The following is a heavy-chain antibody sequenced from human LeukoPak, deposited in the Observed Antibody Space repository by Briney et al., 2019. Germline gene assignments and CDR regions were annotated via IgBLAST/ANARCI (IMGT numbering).Heavy chain of an antibody. D-gene: IGHD2-15*01. CDR1: GFTFSSYW. Sequence: PGRSLRLSCAASGFTFSSYWMHWVRHAPGKGLVLVSRINSDGSSTSYANSVKGRFTISRDNAKNTLYLQMNSLRAEDTAVYYCARDFECSGGSCYPTPLPYWGQGTLVTVSS. V-gene: IGHV3-74*01. CDR3: ARDFECSGGSCYPTPLPY. CDR2: INSDGSST. J-gene: IGHJ4*02.